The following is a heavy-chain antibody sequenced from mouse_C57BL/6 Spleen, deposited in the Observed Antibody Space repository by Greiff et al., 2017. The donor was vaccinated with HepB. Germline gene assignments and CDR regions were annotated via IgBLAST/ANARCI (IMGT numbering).Heavy chain of an antibody. CDR2: ISSGGSYT. J-gene: IGHJ3*01. D-gene: IGHD2-5*01. V-gene: IGHV5-6*02. Sequence: DVKLQESGGDLVKPGGSLKLSCAASGFTFSSYGMSWVRQTPDKRLEWVATISSGGSYTYYPDSVKGRFTISRDNAKNTLYLQMSSLKSEDTAMYYCARLHYSNSAWFAYWGQGTLVTVSA. CDR3: ARLHYSNSAWFAY. CDR1: GFTFSSYG.